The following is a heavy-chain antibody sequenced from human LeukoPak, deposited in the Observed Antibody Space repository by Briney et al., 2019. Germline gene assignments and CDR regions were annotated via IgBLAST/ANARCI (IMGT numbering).Heavy chain of an antibody. CDR3: ARTPFIFVSHYYYGMDV. V-gene: IGHV3-53*01. Sequence: GGSLRLSCAASGFTVSSNYMSWVRQAPGKGLEWVSVIYSGGSTYYADSVKGRFTISRDNSKNTLCLQMNSLRAEDTAVYYCARTPFIFVSHYYYGMDVWGQGTTVTVSS. J-gene: IGHJ6*02. CDR1: GFTVSSNY. D-gene: IGHD3-3*01. CDR2: IYSGGST.